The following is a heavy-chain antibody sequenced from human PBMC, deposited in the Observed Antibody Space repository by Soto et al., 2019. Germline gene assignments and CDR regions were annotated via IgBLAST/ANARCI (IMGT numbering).Heavy chain of an antibody. Sequence: EVQLLESGGGVVKPGGSIRLSCAASGFTFSNAWMSWVRQAPGKGLEWFGRIKSKTDGGTTYYAAPVKGRFTISREDSNNTLYLQMSSLKTEDSAVYCCTTSSWYVYGLDNFDYWGQGTLITVSS. CDR2: IKSKTDGGTT. J-gene: IGHJ4*02. D-gene: IGHD6-13*01. V-gene: IGHV3-15*01. CDR3: TTSSWYVYGLDNFDY. CDR1: GFTFSNAW.